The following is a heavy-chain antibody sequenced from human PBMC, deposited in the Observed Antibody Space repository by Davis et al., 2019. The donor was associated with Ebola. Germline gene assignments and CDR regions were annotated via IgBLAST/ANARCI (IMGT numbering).Heavy chain of an antibody. D-gene: IGHD3-3*02. CDR1: GGSISSSSYY. J-gene: IGHJ4*02. CDR3: AGQTSNFDY. CDR2: IYYSGST. V-gene: IGHV4-39*01. Sequence: MPGGSLRLSCTVFGGSISSSSYYWGWIRQRPGKGLEWIGSIYYSGSTYYNPSLKSRVTISVDTSKNQFSLKLSSGTAADTAVYYCAGQTSNFDYWGQGTLVTVSS.